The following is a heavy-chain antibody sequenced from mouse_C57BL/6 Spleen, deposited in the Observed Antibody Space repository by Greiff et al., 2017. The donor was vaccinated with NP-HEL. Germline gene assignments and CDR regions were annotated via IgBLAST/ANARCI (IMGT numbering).Heavy chain of an antibody. J-gene: IGHJ2*01. Sequence: VQLQQSGAELARPGASVKMSCKASGYTFTSYTMHWVKQRPGQGLEWIGYINPSSGYTKYNQKFKDKATLTADKSSSTAYMQLSSLTSEDSAVYDCARKGIYDGDYYVLDYWGQSTTLTVSS. D-gene: IGHD2-3*01. V-gene: IGHV1-4*01. CDR2: INPSSGYT. CDR3: ARKGIYDGDYYVLDY. CDR1: GYTFTSYT.